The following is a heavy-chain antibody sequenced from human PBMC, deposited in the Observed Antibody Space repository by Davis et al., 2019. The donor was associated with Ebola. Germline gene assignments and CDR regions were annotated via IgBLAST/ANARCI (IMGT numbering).Heavy chain of an antibody. D-gene: IGHD3-22*01. CDR1: GYTFTSYY. J-gene: IGHJ6*02. Sequence: AASVKVSCKASGYTFTSYYMHWVRQAPGQGLEWMGIINPSGGSTSYAQKFQGRVTMTRDTSTSTVYMELSSLRSEDTAVYYCARDYYDSSGYTYYGMDVWGQGTTVTVSS. CDR2: INPSGGST. V-gene: IGHV1-46*01. CDR3: ARDYYDSSGYTYYGMDV.